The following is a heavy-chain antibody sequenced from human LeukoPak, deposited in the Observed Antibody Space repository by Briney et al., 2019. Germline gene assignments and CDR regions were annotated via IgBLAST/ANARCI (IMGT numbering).Heavy chain of an antibody. J-gene: IGHJ3*02. V-gene: IGHV1-69*02. Sequence: ASVKVSCKASGGTFSSYTISWVRQAPGQGPEWMGRIIPILGIANYAQKFQGRVTITADKSTSTAYMELSSLRSEDTAVYYCASRVVPAAMGAFDIWGQGTMVTVSS. CDR2: IIPILGIA. CDR1: GGTFSSYT. CDR3: ASRVVPAAMGAFDI. D-gene: IGHD2-2*01.